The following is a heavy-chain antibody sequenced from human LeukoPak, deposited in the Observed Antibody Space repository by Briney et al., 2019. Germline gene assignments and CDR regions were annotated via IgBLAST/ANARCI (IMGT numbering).Heavy chain of an antibody. CDR1: GGSISFFY. CDR2: IYDSGNT. CDR3: AKGDLPWYYDSSGYCPDY. Sequence: SETLSLTCTVSGGSISFFYWTWIRQPPGKGLEWIGYIYDSGNTKYSPSLKSRVTISLDTSKNQFSLKLSSVTAADTAVYYCAKGDLPWYYDSSGYCPDYWGQGTLVTVSS. J-gene: IGHJ4*02. V-gene: IGHV4-59*01. D-gene: IGHD3-22*01.